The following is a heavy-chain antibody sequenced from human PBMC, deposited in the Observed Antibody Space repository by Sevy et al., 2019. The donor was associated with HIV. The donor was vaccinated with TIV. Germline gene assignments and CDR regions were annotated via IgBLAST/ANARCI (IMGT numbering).Heavy chain of an antibody. CDR1: GFTFSGYN. D-gene: IGHD2-2*02. CDR2: ISTSSTYI. J-gene: IGHJ6*02. V-gene: IGHV3-21*01. Sequence: GGSLRLSCAASGFTFSGYNMHWVRQAPGKGLEWVSSISTSSTYIYQADSVKGRFTISRDNAQNSVFLQMNSLRAEDTALYYCARGSRIGSSCHTGYHGMDVWGQGTTVTVSS. CDR3: ARGSRIGSSCHTGYHGMDV.